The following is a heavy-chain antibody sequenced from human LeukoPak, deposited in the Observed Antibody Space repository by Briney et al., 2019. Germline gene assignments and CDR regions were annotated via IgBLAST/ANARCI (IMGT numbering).Heavy chain of an antibody. V-gene: IGHV4-59*01. CDR2: IYYSGST. J-gene: IGHJ4*02. CDR3: ARGRGYSYGSLPFDY. CDR1: GGSISSYY. D-gene: IGHD5-18*01. Sequence: SETLSLTCPVSGGSISSYYWSWIRQPPGKGLEWIGYIYYSGSTNYNPSLKSRVTISVDTSKNQFSLKLSSVTAADTAVYYCARGRGYSYGSLPFDYWGQGTLVTVSS.